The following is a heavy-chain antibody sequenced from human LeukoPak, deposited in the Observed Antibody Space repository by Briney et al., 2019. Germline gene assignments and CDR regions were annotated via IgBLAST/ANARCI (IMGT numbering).Heavy chain of an antibody. J-gene: IGHJ3*02. D-gene: IGHD5-12*01. CDR3: ASAQGAYDFAAFDI. Sequence: ASVKVSCKASGYTFITYAIHWVRQAPGQRPEWMGWINAGSGNTKSSQKFQGRVSITRDKSASTAYMELSSLRSEDTAVYYCASAQGAYDFAAFDIWGQGTVVIVSS. CDR1: GYTFITYA. V-gene: IGHV1-3*01. CDR2: INAGSGNT.